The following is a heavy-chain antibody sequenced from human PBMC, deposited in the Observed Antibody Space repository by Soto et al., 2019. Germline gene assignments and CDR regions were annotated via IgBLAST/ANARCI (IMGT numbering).Heavy chain of an antibody. V-gene: IGHV1-2*02. J-gene: IGHJ4*02. CDR2: INPNSGCT. D-gene: IGHD3-9*01. Sequence: ASGKVSCKASGYTFTGYYMHWVLQAPGQGLEWMGWINPNSGCTNYAQKFQGRVTMTRDTSISTAYMELSRLRSDDTAVYYCARSYDILTGYSHTFDYWGQGTLVTVSS. CDR1: GYTFTGYY. CDR3: ARSYDILTGYSHTFDY.